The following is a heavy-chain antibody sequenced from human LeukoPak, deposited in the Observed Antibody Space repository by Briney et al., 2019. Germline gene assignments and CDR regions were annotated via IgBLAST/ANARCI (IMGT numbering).Heavy chain of an antibody. V-gene: IGHV4-39*07. CDR1: VGSISSSSYY. Sequence: SETLSLTCTVSVGSISSSSYYWGWIRQPPGKGLEWIGSIYYSGSTYYNPSLKSRVTISVDTSKNQFSLKLSSVTAADTAVYYRARAVDYDFWSGYYTQYFDYWGQGTLVTVSS. D-gene: IGHD3-3*01. CDR2: IYYSGST. J-gene: IGHJ4*02. CDR3: ARAVDYDFWSGYYTQYFDY.